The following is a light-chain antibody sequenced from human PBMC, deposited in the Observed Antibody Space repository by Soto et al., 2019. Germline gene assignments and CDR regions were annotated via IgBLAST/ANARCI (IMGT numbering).Light chain of an antibody. V-gene: IGKV3-11*01. Sequence: EVALTQSPATLSLSTGERAALSCRASQSVSSYLAWYQQKPGQAPRLLIYDASNRATGIPARFSGSGSGTDFTLSISSPEPEDFAVYYCQQRSNWPITFGQGTRLEI. J-gene: IGKJ5*01. CDR2: DAS. CDR1: QSVSSY. CDR3: QQRSNWPIT.